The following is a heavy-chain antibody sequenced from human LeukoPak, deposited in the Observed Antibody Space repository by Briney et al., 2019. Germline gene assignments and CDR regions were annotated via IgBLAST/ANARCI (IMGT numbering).Heavy chain of an antibody. V-gene: IGHV3-30*02. J-gene: IGHJ4*02. CDR3: AKDLPYGYCSSTSCYLDY. CDR1: GFTFSSYG. D-gene: IGHD2-2*01. Sequence: GGSLRLSCAASGFTFSSYGMHWVRQAPGKGLEWVAFIRYDGSNKYYADSVKGRFTISRDNSKNTLYLQMNSLRAEDTAVYYCAKDLPYGYCSSTSCYLDYWGQGTLVTVSS. CDR2: IRYDGSNK.